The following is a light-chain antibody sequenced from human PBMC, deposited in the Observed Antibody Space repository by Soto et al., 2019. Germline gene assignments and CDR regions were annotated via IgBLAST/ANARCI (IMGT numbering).Light chain of an antibody. CDR1: SSNIGGHT. CDR2: SNN. J-gene: IGLJ2*01. Sequence: QSVLTQPPSASGTPGQRVTISCSGSSSNIGGHTVNWYQQLPGTAPKLLIHSNNQRPSGVPDRFSGSKSGTSASLAISGLQSEDEADYYCAAWDDTLYAVLFGGGTKLTVL. V-gene: IGLV1-44*01. CDR3: AAWDDTLYAVL.